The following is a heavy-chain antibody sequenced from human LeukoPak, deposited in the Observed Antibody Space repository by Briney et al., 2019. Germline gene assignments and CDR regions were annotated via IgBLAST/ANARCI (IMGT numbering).Heavy chain of an antibody. CDR3: ARAAFDYDFLTGQYRRGWFDP. Sequence: ASVKVSCKASGYTFTGYYMHWVRQAPGQGLEWMGVINPSGGSTNYAQKVQGRVTMTRDMSTNTVYMELSSLRSEDTAVYYCARAAFDYDFLTGQYRRGWFDPWGQGTLVTVSS. D-gene: IGHD3-9*01. CDR2: INPSGGST. CDR1: GYTFTGYY. V-gene: IGHV1-46*01. J-gene: IGHJ5*02.